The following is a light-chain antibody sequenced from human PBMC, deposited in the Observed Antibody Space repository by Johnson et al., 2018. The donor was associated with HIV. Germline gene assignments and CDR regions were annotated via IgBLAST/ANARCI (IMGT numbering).Light chain of an antibody. CDR1: SSNIVNNY. CDR2: TYD. CDR3: GTWDSGLGAVYV. Sequence: QSVLTQPPSVSAAPGQKVTISCSGSSSNIVNNYVSWYRHLPGTAPKLLIYTYDQRPSGVPDRFSGSKSGTSASLAISGLQAEDEADYYCGTWDSGLGAVYVFGPGTKVTVL. J-gene: IGLJ1*01. V-gene: IGLV1-51*01.